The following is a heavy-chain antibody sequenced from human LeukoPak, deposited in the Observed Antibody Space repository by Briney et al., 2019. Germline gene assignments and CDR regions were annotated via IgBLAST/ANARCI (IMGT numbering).Heavy chain of an antibody. CDR3: ARGRSQWLVRVSDY. CDR1: GFTFSSYA. Sequence: GGSLRLSCAASGFTFSSYAMSWVRQAPGKGLEWVSAISGSGGSTYYTDFVEGRFTISRDNSKNTLYLQMNSLRAENTAVYYCARGRSQWLVRVSDYWGQGTLVTVSS. V-gene: IGHV3-23*01. J-gene: IGHJ4*02. CDR2: ISGSGGST. D-gene: IGHD6-19*01.